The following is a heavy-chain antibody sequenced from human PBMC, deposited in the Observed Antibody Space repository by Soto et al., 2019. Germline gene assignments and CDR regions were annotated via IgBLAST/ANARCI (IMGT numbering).Heavy chain of an antibody. CDR2: ISYDGSNK. Sequence: GGSLRLSCAASGFTFSSYGMHWVRQAPGKGLEWVAVISYDGSNKYYADSVKGRFTISRGNSKNTLYLQMNSLRAEDTAVYYCAKDREWLVHYYGMDVWGQGTTVTVSS. CDR3: AKDREWLVHYYGMDV. V-gene: IGHV3-30*18. J-gene: IGHJ6*02. CDR1: GFTFSSYG. D-gene: IGHD6-19*01.